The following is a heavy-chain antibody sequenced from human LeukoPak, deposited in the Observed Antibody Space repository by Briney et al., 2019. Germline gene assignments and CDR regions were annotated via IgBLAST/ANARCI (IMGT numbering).Heavy chain of an antibody. J-gene: IGHJ5*02. Sequence: PSETLSLTCTVSGGSISSYYWSWIRQPPGKGLEWIGEIYYSGSTNYNPSLKSRVTISVDTSKNQFSLKLSSVTAADTAVYYCARSARGFGESTRFDPWGQGTLVTVSS. V-gene: IGHV4-59*12. CDR3: ARSARGFGESTRFDP. D-gene: IGHD3-10*01. CDR1: GGSISSYY. CDR2: IYYSGST.